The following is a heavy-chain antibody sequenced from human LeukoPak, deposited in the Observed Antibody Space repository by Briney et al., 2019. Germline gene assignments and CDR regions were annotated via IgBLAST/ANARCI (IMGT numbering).Heavy chain of an antibody. CDR3: ARAVRTYDSSGDYLDAFDI. Sequence: PGGSLRLSCAASGFTFSNYAMSWVRQAPGKGLAWVSRITSDGSSTSYADSVKGRFTISRDNTKNTLYLQMKSLRAEDTAVYYCARAVRTYDSSGDYLDAFDIWGQGTMVTVSS. J-gene: IGHJ3*02. CDR2: ITSDGSST. D-gene: IGHD3-22*01. V-gene: IGHV3-74*01. CDR1: GFTFSNYA.